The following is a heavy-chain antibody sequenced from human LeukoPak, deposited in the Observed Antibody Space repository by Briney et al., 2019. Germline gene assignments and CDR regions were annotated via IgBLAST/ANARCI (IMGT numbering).Heavy chain of an antibody. CDR2: IYYSGST. V-gene: IGHV4-59*01. J-gene: IGHJ4*02. Sequence: KSSETLSLTCTVSGGSISSYYWSWIRQPPGKGLEWIGYIYYSGSTNYNPSLKGRVTISVDTSKNQFSLKLSSVTAADTAVYYCARLYYYGSGSLDDYWGQGTLVTVSS. CDR1: GGSISSYY. CDR3: ARLYYYGSGSLDDY. D-gene: IGHD3-10*01.